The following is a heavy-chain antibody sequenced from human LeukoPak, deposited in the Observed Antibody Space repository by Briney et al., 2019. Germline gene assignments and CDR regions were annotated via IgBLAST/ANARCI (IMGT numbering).Heavy chain of an antibody. D-gene: IGHD3-9*01. J-gene: IGHJ4*02. CDR3: ARVSDILTGYDY. V-gene: IGHV4-59*11. CDR2: SYYSGTT. CDR1: GGSITSHS. Sequence: PSETLSLTCNVSGGSITSHSWNWIRQSPGKGLEWIGYSYYSGTTNYSPSLKSRVTISLDTSKNQISLKLSSVTAADTAVYYCARVSDILTGYDYWGQGTLVTVSS.